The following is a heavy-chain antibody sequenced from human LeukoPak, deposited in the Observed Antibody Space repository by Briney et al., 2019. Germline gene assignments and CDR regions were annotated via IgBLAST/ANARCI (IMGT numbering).Heavy chain of an antibody. J-gene: IGHJ4*02. CDR1: GYTFTSYG. D-gene: IGHD2-2*02. CDR3: ARDWPDIVVVPAARPFWVY. Sequence: ASVKVSCKASGYTFTSYGISWVRQAPGQGLEWMGWISAYNGNTNYAQKLQGRVTMTTDTSTSTACMELRSLRSDDTAVYYCARDWPDIVVVPAARPFWVYWGQGTLVTVSS. V-gene: IGHV1-18*01. CDR2: ISAYNGNT.